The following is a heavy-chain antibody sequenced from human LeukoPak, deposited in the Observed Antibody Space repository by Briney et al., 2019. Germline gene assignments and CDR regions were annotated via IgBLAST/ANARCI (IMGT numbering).Heavy chain of an antibody. J-gene: IGHJ4*02. CDR1: GGSLSSYY. D-gene: IGHD2-15*01. V-gene: IGHV4-59*01. CDR3: ARESVGGSPLVH. CDR2: VYSSGNT. Sequence: SETLSLTCTVSGGSLSSYYWSWIRQPPGKGLEWIGNVYSSGNTNYNPSLKSRVTISVDTSKNQFSLKLSSVTAADTAVYYCARESVGGSPLVHWGQGTLVTVSS.